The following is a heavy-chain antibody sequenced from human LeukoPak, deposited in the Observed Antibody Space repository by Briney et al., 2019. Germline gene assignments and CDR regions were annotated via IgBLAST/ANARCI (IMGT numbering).Heavy chain of an antibody. D-gene: IGHD6-13*01. J-gene: IGHJ6*02. Sequence: GGSLRLSCAASGFTFSDYYMSWIRQAPGKGLEWVSYISSSSSYTNYADSVKGRFTISRDNAKNSLYLQVNSLRAEDTAVYYCARGYVGSSSWNYYYYYGMDVWGQGTTVTVSS. CDR3: ARGYVGSSSWNYYYYYGMDV. CDR2: ISSSSSYT. CDR1: GFTFSDYY. V-gene: IGHV3-11*05.